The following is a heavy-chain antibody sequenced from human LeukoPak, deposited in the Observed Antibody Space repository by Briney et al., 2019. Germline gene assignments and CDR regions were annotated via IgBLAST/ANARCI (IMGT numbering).Heavy chain of an antibody. V-gene: IGHV3-33*01. CDR1: GFTFSSYG. Sequence: GGSLRLSCAASGFTFSSYGMHWVRQAPGKGLEWVAVIWYDGSNKYYADSVKGRFAISRDNSKNTLYLQMNSLRAEDTAVYYCARGSPAQYYYYGMDVWGQGTTVTVSS. CDR3: ARGSPAQYYYYGMDV. J-gene: IGHJ6*02. D-gene: IGHD2-2*01. CDR2: IWYDGSNK.